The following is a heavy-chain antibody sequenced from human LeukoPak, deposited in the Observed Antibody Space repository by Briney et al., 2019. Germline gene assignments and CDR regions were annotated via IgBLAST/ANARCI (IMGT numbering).Heavy chain of an antibody. J-gene: IGHJ4*02. CDR3: AGIKRFLEWLGYY. D-gene: IGHD3-3*01. V-gene: IGHV4-39*01. CDR2: IYYSGST. CDR1: GGSISNSSYY. Sequence: SETLSLTCTVSGGSISNSSYYLGWIRQPPGKGLEWIGSIYYSGSTYYNPSLKSRVTISVDTSKNQFSLKLSSVTAADTAVYYCAGIKRFLEWLGYYWGQGTLVTVSS.